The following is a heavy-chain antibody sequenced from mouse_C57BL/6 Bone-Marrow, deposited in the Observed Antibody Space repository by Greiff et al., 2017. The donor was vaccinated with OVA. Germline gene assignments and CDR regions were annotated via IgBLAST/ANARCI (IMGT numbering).Heavy chain of an antibody. J-gene: IGHJ3*01. Sequence: VQLQQSGAELVRPGASVKLSCTASGFNLKDDYMHWVKQRPEQGLEWVGWIDPENGDTEYASKFQGKATIAADTSSNPAYLQLSSLTSEDTAVYYCHGYFFAYWGQGTLVTVSA. CDR1: GFNLKDDY. V-gene: IGHV14-4*01. CDR2: IDPENGDT. CDR3: HGYFFAY. D-gene: IGHD2-3*01.